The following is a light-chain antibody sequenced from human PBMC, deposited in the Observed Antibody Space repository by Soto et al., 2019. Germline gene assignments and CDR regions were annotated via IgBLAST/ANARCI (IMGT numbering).Light chain of an antibody. V-gene: IGLV2-11*01. Sequence: QSALTQPPSVSGSPGQSVTISCTGTSSDIGGYNYVSWYQQLPGKAPKLMIYDVSKRPSGVPVRFSGSNSGNTASLTISGLQAEDEADYYCCSYAGTTHVFGTGTKLTVL. CDR3: CSYAGTTHV. CDR1: SSDIGGYNY. CDR2: DVS. J-gene: IGLJ1*01.